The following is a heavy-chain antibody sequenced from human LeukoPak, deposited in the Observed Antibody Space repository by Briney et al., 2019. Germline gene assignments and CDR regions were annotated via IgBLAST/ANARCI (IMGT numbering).Heavy chain of an antibody. V-gene: IGHV1-2*02. Sequence: GASVKLSCKASGYTFTGYYMHWVRQAPGQGLEWMGWINPNSGGTNYAQKFQGRVTMTRDTSISTAYMELSRLRSDDTAVYYCAREHCSSTSCYTAWFDPWGQGTLVTVSS. J-gene: IGHJ5*02. CDR2: INPNSGGT. CDR1: GYTFTGYY. D-gene: IGHD2-2*02. CDR3: AREHCSSTSCYTAWFDP.